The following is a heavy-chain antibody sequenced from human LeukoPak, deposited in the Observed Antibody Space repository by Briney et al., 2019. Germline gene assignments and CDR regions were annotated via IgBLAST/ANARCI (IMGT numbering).Heavy chain of an antibody. CDR3: ASSSIAVAPDY. J-gene: IGHJ4*02. CDR2: ISGSGGST. CDR1: GGTFSSYA. V-gene: IGHV3-23*01. D-gene: IGHD6-19*01. Sequence: ASVKVSCKASGGTFSSYAMSWVRQAPGKGLEWVSAISGSGGSTYYADSVKGRFTISRDNSKNTLYLQMNSLRAEDTAVYYCASSSIAVAPDYWGQGTLVTVSS.